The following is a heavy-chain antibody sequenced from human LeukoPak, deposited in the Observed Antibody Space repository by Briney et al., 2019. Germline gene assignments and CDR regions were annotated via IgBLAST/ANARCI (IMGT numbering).Heavy chain of an antibody. J-gene: IGHJ6*03. Sequence: ASVKVSCKASGYTFTSYYMHWVRQAPGQGLEWMGIINPSGGSTSYAQKFQGRVTMTTDTSTSTAYMELRSLRSDDTAVYYCARDHGLDYYDSSVAKGYYYYYYMDVWGKGTTVTVSS. D-gene: IGHD3-22*01. CDR3: ARDHGLDYYDSSVAKGYYYYYYMDV. V-gene: IGHV1-46*01. CDR1: GYTFTSYY. CDR2: INPSGGST.